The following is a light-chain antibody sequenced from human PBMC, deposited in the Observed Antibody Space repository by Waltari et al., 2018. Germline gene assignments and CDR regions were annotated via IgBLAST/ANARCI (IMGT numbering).Light chain of an antibody. CDR1: QGIGNE. Sequence: DIQMTQSPSSLSASVGDRVTITCRASQGIGNELGWYQQKPGKVPKRLIYAASNLQSGVPSRFSGSGSVTEFTLTVSSLQPEDLASDYCLQYNTYPWTFGQGTKVEIK. CDR2: AAS. J-gene: IGKJ1*01. V-gene: IGKV1-17*01. CDR3: LQYNTYPWT.